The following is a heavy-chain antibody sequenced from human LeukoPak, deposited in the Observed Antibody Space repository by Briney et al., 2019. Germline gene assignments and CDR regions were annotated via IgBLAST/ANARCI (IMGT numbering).Heavy chain of an antibody. CDR2: ISYDGSNK. CDR1: GFTFSSYG. CDR3: AKGGPTVTTRYYFDY. V-gene: IGHV3-30*18. Sequence: PGGSLRLSCAASGFTFSSYGMHWVRQAPGKGLEWVAVISYDGSNKYHADSVKGRFTISRDNSKNTLYLQMNSLRAEDTAVYYCAKGGPTVTTRYYFDYWGQGTLVTVSS. D-gene: IGHD4-17*01. J-gene: IGHJ4*02.